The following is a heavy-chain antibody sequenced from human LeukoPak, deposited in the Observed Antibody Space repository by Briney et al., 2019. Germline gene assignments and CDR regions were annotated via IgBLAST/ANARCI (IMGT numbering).Heavy chain of an antibody. V-gene: IGHV3-23*01. CDR3: TKDLMTGFSSGWYFGY. CDR2: TSGTEDST. J-gene: IGHJ4*02. D-gene: IGHD6-19*01. CDR1: GFTVSSNY. Sequence: GGSLRLSCAASGFTVSSNYMSWVRQAPGKGLEWLAVTSGTEDSTHYADSVRGRFIISTDSSKKSLYLQMNSLRAEDTAVYYCTKDLMTGFSSGWYFGYWGLGTLVTVSS.